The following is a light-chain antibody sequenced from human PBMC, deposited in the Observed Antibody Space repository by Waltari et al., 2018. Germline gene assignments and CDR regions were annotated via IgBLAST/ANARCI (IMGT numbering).Light chain of an antibody. CDR1: QTISNS. CDR3: QQGYSVPYT. J-gene: IGKJ2*01. V-gene: IGKV1-39*01. Sequence: DIEMTQSPSSLSASVGDRDIITCRASQTISNSLNWYQQKPGEAPKVLISAASTLQSGVPSRFSGSRSGTDFTLIITSLQPEDFATYYCQQGYSVPYTFGQGTKLEIK. CDR2: AAS.